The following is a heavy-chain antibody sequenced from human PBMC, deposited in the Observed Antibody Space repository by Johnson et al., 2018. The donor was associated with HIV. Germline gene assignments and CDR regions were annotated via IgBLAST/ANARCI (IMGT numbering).Heavy chain of an antibody. Sequence: QLVESGGGVVQPGRSLRLSCAASGFTFNNHWMTWVRQAPGKGLEWVANIKHDGSEKYYADSVKGRFTISRDNSKNALYLQMNSLRTEDTAMYYCAKTIFGVVSDALDIWGQGTMVIVSS. D-gene: IGHD3-3*01. CDR3: AKTIFGVVSDALDI. J-gene: IGHJ3*02. V-gene: IGHV3-7*01. CDR2: IKHDGSEK. CDR1: GFTFNNHW.